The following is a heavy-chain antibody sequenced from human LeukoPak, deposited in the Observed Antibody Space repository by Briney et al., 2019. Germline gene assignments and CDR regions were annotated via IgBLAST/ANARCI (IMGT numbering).Heavy chain of an antibody. V-gene: IGHV1-46*01. CDR3: ARGVGDYVWGSYRDHNWFDP. J-gene: IGHJ5*02. CDR2: INPSGGST. Sequence: ASVKVSCKACGYTFTSYYMHCVRQDPGQGLEWMGIINPSGGSTSYAQKFQGRVTMTRDMSTSTVYMELSSLRSEDTAVYYCARGVGDYVWGSYRDHNWFDPWGQGTLVTVSS. CDR1: GYTFTSYY. D-gene: IGHD3-16*02.